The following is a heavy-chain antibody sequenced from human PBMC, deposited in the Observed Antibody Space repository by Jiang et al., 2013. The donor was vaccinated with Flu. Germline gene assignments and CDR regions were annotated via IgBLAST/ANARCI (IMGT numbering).Heavy chain of an antibody. Sequence: GAEVKKPGESLRISCKGSGYSFTTFWITWVRQMPGKGLEWLGKIDPSDSYTNYSPSFQGHVTISADKSISTAYLQWSSLKASDTAMYYCARLTYYYDSRLGWFDPWGQGTLVTVSS. CDR2: IDPSDSYT. CDR1: GYSFTTFW. CDR3: ARLTYYYDSRLGWFDP. V-gene: IGHV5-10-1*01. J-gene: IGHJ5*02. D-gene: IGHD3-22*01.